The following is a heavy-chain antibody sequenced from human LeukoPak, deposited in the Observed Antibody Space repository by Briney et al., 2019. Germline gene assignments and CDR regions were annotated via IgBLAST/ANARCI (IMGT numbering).Heavy chain of an antibody. D-gene: IGHD1-14*01. CDR1: GFTFSGSG. Sequence: PGGSLRLSCAASGFTFSGSGMHWVRQPPGKGLEWVAFVHYDGRNKHYADSVRGRFTISRDNSNNTLYLQMTSVRPEDTAVYSCADRTSDYWGQGTRVTVSS. J-gene: IGHJ4*02. CDR2: VHYDGRNK. CDR3: ADRTSDY. V-gene: IGHV3-30*02.